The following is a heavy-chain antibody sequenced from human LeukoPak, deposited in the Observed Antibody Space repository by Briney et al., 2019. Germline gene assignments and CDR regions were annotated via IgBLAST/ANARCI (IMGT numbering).Heavy chain of an antibody. CDR1: GFTFNIYA. CDR2: IAGSSGYI. Sequence: GGSLRLSCAASGFTFNIYAMNWVRQAPGKGLEWVSSIAGSSGYISYADSVKGRFTISRDNAKKSLYLQMTSLTAEDTAVYYCARDRGAYCGGDCYLGFDYWGRGTLVTVSS. V-gene: IGHV3-21*01. J-gene: IGHJ4*01. CDR3: ARDRGAYCGGDCYLGFDY. D-gene: IGHD2-21*02.